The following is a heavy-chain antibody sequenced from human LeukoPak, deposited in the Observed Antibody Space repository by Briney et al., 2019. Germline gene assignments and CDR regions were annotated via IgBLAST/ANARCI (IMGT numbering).Heavy chain of an antibody. D-gene: IGHD4-17*01. CDR1: GYTFTGYY. V-gene: IGHV1-2*02. CDR3: ARDTTYGDDPYYYYYYMDV. Sequence: ASVKVSCKASGYTFTGYYMHWVRQAPGQGLEWMGWINPNSGGTNYAQKFQGRVTMTRDTSISTAYMELSRLRSDDTAVYYCARDTTYGDDPYYYYYYMDVWGKGTTVTISS. J-gene: IGHJ6*03. CDR2: INPNSGGT.